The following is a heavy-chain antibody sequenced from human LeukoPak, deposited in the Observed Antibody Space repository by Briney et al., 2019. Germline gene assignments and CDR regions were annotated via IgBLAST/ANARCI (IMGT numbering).Heavy chain of an antibody. Sequence: SETLSLTCTISRGSISSSSYYWSWIRQPPGKGLEWIGEINHSGSTNYNPSLKSRVTISVDTSKNQFSLKLSSVTAADTAVYYCARRGYCSSTSCSAGRGKQWLVGWYFDLWGRGTLVTVSS. D-gene: IGHD2-2*01. V-gene: IGHV4-39*07. CDR1: RGSISSSSYY. CDR2: INHSGST. CDR3: ARRGYCSSTSCSAGRGKQWLVGWYFDL. J-gene: IGHJ2*01.